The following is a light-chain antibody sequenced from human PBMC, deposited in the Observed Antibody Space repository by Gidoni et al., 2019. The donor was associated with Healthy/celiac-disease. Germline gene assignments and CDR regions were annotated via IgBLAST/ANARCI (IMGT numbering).Light chain of an antibody. CDR3: QQLNS. J-gene: IGKJ4*01. V-gene: IGKV1-9*01. CDR2: AAS. CDR1: QGISSY. Sequence: DIQLTQSPSFLSASVGDRVTITCWASQGISSYLAWYQQKPGKAPKLLLYAASTLQSGVPSRFSGSGSGTEFTLTISSLQPEDFATYYCQQLNSFGGGTKVEIK.